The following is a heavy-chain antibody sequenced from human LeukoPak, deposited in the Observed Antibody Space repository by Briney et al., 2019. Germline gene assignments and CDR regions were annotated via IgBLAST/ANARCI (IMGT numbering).Heavy chain of an antibody. CDR1: GFTFSGYE. Sequence: GGSLRLSCAASGFTFSGYEMNWVRQAPGKGLEWVSYITSSGRTRYYADSVKGRFTLSRDNAKNSLYLQMNSLRAEDTAIYYCARGSPHCSGVSCFFDYWGQGTLVTVSS. D-gene: IGHD2-15*01. J-gene: IGHJ4*02. CDR3: ARGSPHCSGVSCFFDY. V-gene: IGHV3-48*03. CDR2: ITSSGRTR.